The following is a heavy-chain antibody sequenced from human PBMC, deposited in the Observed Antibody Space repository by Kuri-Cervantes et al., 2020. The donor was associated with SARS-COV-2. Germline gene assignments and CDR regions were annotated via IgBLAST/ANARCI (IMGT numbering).Heavy chain of an antibody. CDR1: GYTFTGYY. Sequence: ASVKVSCKAPGYTFTGYYMHWVRQAPGQGLEWMGWINPNSGGTNYAQKFQGRVTMTRDTSISTAYMELSRLRSDDTAVYYCARGGGPGMFFEYYMDVWGKGTTVTVSS. CDR3: ARGGGPGMFFEYYMDV. D-gene: IGHD3-10*02. CDR2: INPNSGGT. V-gene: IGHV1-2*02. J-gene: IGHJ6*03.